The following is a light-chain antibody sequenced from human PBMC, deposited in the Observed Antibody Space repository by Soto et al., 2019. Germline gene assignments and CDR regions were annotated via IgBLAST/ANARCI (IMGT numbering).Light chain of an antibody. CDR3: AAWDDSLIGYV. CDR2: SDN. J-gene: IGLJ1*01. Sequence: QSVLTQPPSASGTPGQRVTISCSGSSSNIGSKTVNWYQQLPGTAPKLLIYSDNQRPSGVPDRCSGSQSGASASLAISGLHSEDESVYYCAAWDDSLIGYVFGTGTKLTVL. CDR1: SSNIGSKT. V-gene: IGLV1-44*01.